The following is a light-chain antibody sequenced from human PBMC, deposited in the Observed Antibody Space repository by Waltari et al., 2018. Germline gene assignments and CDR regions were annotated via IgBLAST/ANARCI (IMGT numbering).Light chain of an antibody. CDR2: GNT. J-gene: IGLJ2*01. Sequence: QSGLTQPPSVSGAPGQSVTIPCTGSSPNSGARYDVHWYQQLPGSAPKLLIYGNTKRPSGVPDRFSGSKSGTSASLAITGLQAEDEADYYCQSYDNILTVIFGGGTKVTVL. CDR3: QSYDNILTVI. CDR1: SPNSGARYD. V-gene: IGLV1-40*01.